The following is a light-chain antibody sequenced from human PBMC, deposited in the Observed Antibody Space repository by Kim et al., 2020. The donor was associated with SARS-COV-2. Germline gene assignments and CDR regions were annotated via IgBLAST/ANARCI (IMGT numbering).Light chain of an antibody. Sequence: ASVKLTCTLSSGHSSNAIAWHQQQPEKGPRYLMKLNSDGSHNKGDGIPDRFSGSSSGAERYLTIASLQSEDEDDYYCQTWGTGIRVFGGGTQLTVL. CDR2: LNSDGSH. CDR1: SGHSSNA. J-gene: IGLJ3*02. CDR3: QTWGTGIRV. V-gene: IGLV4-69*01.